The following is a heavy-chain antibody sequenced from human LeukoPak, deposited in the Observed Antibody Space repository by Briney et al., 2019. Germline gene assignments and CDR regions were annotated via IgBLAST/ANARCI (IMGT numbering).Heavy chain of an antibody. D-gene: IGHD2-21*02. CDR3: ARAQTYGDSRLLLDY. V-gene: IGHV3-20*04. Sequence: GGSLRLSCAASGFTFGNYGMSWVRHAPGKGLEWVSGINWNGGSTGYADSVEGRFTISRDNAKNSQYLQMNSLRVEDTALYYCARAQTYGDSRLLLDYWGQGTLVTVSS. J-gene: IGHJ4*02. CDR2: INWNGGST. CDR1: GFTFGNYG.